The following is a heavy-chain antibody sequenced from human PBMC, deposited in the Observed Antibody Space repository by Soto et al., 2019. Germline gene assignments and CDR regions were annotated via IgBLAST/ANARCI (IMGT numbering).Heavy chain of an antibody. Sequence: QVQLQQWGAGLLKPSETLSLTCAVYGGSFSGYYWSWIRQPPGKGLEWIGEINHSGSTNYNPSLKSRVTISVDTANNQFALTLRSVTAADTDVYYCARGAAVAEPTKPPGEKVFDYWGHGTLVTVS. D-gene: IGHD6-19*01. CDR1: GGSFSGYY. CDR3: ARGAAVAEPTKPPGEKVFDY. V-gene: IGHV4-34*01. CDR2: INHSGST. J-gene: IGHJ4*01.